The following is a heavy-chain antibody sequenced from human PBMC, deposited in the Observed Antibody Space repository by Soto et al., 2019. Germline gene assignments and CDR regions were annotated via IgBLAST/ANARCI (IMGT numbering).Heavy chain of an antibody. D-gene: IGHD5-18*01. CDR1: GFTFSSYC. CDR3: EKESRYSYGRCAYYHYGMDV. Sequence: QVQLVESGGGVVQPGRSLRLSCAASGFTFSSYCMHWVRQAPGKGLEWVAVISYYGNNKYYADSVKGRFTISRDNSKNTLYLQMNSLRGEDTAVYYCEKESRYSYGRCAYYHYGMDVWGHGSTVTVSS. J-gene: IGHJ6*02. V-gene: IGHV3-30*18. CDR2: ISYYGNNK.